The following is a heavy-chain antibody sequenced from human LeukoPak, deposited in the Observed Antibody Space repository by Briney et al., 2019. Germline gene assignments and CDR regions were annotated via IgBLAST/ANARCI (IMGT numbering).Heavy chain of an antibody. J-gene: IGHJ4*02. V-gene: IGHV3-7*01. CDR2: INEDGSEK. D-gene: IGHD6-19*01. CDR1: GFTFSSSW. CDR3: TRDSGRFRLDY. Sequence: GGSLRLSCAASGFTFSSSWMNWVRQAPGKGLEWVASINEDGSEKYYVDSVKGRFTVSRDNAKNSLYLQMYSLRVEDTAVYYCTRDSGRFRLDYWGQGILVTVSS.